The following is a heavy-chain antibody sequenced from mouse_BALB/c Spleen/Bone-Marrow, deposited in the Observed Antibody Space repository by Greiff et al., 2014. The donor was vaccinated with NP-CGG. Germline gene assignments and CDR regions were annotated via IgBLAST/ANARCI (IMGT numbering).Heavy chain of an antibody. J-gene: IGHJ2*03. CDR1: GFTFSSHG. Sequence: ESGGGLVQPGGSLKLSCAASGFTFSSHGMSWVRQTPDKRLELVATINNNGGSTYYPDSVKGRFTISRDNAKNTLYLQMSSLKSEDTAMYYCARVWYFDYWGQGTSLTVSS. CDR3: ARVWYFDY. CDR2: INNNGGST. V-gene: IGHV5-6-3*01.